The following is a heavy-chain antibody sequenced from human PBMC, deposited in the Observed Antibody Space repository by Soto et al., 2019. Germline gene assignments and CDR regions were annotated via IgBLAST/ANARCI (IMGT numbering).Heavy chain of an antibody. V-gene: IGHV4-4*02. CDR2: IYHSGST. CDR3: ARVSGSYYYGMDV. CDR1: GGSISSSYW. J-gene: IGHJ6*02. Sequence: QVQLQESGPGLVKPSGTLSLTCAVSGGSISSSYWWSWVRQPPGKGLEWIGEIYHSGSTNYNTSLQSRVTISVDKSKNQFSLKVTSVTAADTAVSYCARVSGSYYYGMDVWGQGTTVTVSS.